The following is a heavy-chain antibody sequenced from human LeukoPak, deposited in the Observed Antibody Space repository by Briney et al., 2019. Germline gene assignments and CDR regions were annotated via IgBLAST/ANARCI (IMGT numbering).Heavy chain of an antibody. CDR3: ARDPITPNYYDSSGYYRWFDP. D-gene: IGHD3-22*01. CDR1: GFTFSNFW. V-gene: IGHV3-74*01. J-gene: IGHJ5*02. Sequence: PGGSLRLSCAASGFTFSNFWMHWVRQAPGKGLVWVSRIHSDGSSTSYADSVKGRFTISRDNAKNTLYLQMNSLRAEDTAVYYCARDPITPNYYDSSGYYRWFDPWGQGTLVTVSS. CDR2: IHSDGSST.